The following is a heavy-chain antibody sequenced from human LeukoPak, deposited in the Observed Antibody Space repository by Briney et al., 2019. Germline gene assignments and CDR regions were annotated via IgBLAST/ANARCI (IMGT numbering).Heavy chain of an antibody. CDR3: TKDGSSWHYYYYYSGMDV. J-gene: IGHJ6*02. Sequence: GGSLRLSCAASGFTFSSYAMSWVRQAPGKGLEWVSAISGSGGSTYYADSVKGRFTISRDNSKNTLYLQMNSLRAEDTAVYYCTKDGSSWHYYYYYSGMDVWGQGTTVTVSS. CDR1: GFTFSSYA. V-gene: IGHV3-23*01. D-gene: IGHD6-13*01. CDR2: ISGSGGST.